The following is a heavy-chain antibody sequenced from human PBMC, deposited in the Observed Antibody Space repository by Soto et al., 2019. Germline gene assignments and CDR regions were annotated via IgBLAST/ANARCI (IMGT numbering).Heavy chain of an antibody. CDR3: ARASPDIAVAGYGMDV. J-gene: IGHJ6*02. CDR1: GDSISSGDYY. V-gene: IGHV4-30-4*01. CDR2: IYYSGST. Sequence: SETLSLTCTVSGDSISSGDYYWSWIRQPPGKGLEWIGYIYYSGSTYYNPSLKSRVTISVDTSKNQFSLKLSSVTAADTAVYYCARASPDIAVAGYGMDVWGQGTTVTVSS. D-gene: IGHD2-2*01.